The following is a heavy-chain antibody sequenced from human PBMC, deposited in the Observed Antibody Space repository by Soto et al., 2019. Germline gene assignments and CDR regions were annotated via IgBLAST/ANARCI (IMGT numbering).Heavy chain of an antibody. V-gene: IGHV3-7*01. J-gene: IGHJ4*02. CDR1: GFTFSGSW. CDR2: IKEDGSVK. D-gene: IGHD5-12*01. Sequence: DVQLVESGGGLVQPGGSLRLSCAASGFTFSGSWMSWVRQAPGKGLEFVANIKEDGSVKNYVDSVKGRFTISRDNAKNSVYLQMNSLRDEDTAVYYCARDPGYSSFDHWGQGTPVTVSS. CDR3: ARDPGYSSFDH.